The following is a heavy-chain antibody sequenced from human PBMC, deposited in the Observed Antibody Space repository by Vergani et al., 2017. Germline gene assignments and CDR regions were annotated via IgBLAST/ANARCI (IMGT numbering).Heavy chain of an antibody. CDR3: AKGPQPDSNEPIDP. D-gene: IGHD3-22*01. J-gene: IGHJ5*02. Sequence: EVQLVESGGGLVKPGGSLRLSCAASGFTFSSYSMNWVRQAPGKGLEWVSAISGSGGSTYYADSVKGRFTISRDNSKNTQYLQMNSLRAEDTAVYYCAKGPQPDSNEPIDPWGQGTLVTVSS. CDR2: ISGSGGST. CDR1: GFTFSSYS. V-gene: IGHV3-23*04.